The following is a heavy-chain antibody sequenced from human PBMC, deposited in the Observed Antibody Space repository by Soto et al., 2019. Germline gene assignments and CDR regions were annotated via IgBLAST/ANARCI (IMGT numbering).Heavy chain of an antibody. D-gene: IGHD3-10*01. CDR1: GGSISSSSYY. V-gene: IGHV4-39*01. Sequence: PSETLSLTCTVSGGSISSSSYYWGWIRQPPGKGLEWIGSIYYSGSTYYNPSLKSRVTISVDTSKNQCSLKLRSVTAADTAVYYCARHAYAGLYGSGSYYTPLDYWGQGTLVTVS. CDR2: IYYSGST. CDR3: ARHAYAGLYGSGSYYTPLDY. J-gene: IGHJ4*02.